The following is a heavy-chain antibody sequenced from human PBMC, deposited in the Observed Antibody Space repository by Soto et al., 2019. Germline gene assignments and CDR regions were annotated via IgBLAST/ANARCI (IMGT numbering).Heavy chain of an antibody. CDR3: ARGPGMITFGGVIVGGPIDY. CDR2: IIPIFGTA. V-gene: IGHV1-69*13. Sequence: ASVKVSCKASGGTFSSYAISWVRQAPGQGLEWMGGIIPIFGTANYAQKFQGRVTITADESTSTAYMELSSLRSEDTAVYYCARGPGMITFGGVIVGGPIDYWGQGTLVTVSS. CDR1: GGTFSSYA. D-gene: IGHD3-16*02. J-gene: IGHJ4*02.